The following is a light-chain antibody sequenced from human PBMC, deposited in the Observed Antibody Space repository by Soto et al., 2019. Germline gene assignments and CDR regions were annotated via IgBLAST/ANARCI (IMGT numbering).Light chain of an antibody. V-gene: IGLV2-11*01. J-gene: IGLJ3*02. CDR1: SSDVGEYNY. Sequence: QSALTQPRSVSGSPGQSVTISCTGTSSDVGEYNYVSWYQQHPGKAPKLMIYDVSKRPSGVPDRFSGSKSGNTASLTISGLQAEDEADYFCCSYGGSTWVFGGGTKVTVL. CDR2: DVS. CDR3: CSYGGSTWV.